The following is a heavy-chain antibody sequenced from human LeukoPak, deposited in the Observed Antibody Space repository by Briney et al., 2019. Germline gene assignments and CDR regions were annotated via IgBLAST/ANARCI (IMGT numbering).Heavy chain of an antibody. D-gene: IGHD5-24*01. CDR3: WRGGDGYKIDY. CDR1: GFTFNRIH. CDR2: ISYDGINN. Sequence: GGSLTLSCAASGFTFNRIHMLWVRHAPGKGLVWVVVISYDGINNPYGVSVRGILTISRDNYKHTYLQMDQPRGDDHAVYYWWRGGDGYKIDYWGQGTLVTVSS. J-gene: IGHJ4*02. V-gene: IGHV3-30-3*01.